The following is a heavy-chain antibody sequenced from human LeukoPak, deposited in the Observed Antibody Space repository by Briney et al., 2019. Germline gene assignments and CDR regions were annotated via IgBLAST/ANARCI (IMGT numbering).Heavy chain of an antibody. CDR2: IKTDGSEK. CDR3: ATYSSLNRREFQY. V-gene: IGHV3-7*01. Sequence: GGSLRLSCAAPGFTFSSYSMNWVRQAPGKGLQWVANIKTDGSEKYYVDSVKGRFTISRDNAKNSLYLQMNSLRAEDTAVYYCATYSSLNRREFQYWGQGTLLTVSS. D-gene: IGHD3-22*01. CDR1: GFTFSSYS. J-gene: IGHJ1*01.